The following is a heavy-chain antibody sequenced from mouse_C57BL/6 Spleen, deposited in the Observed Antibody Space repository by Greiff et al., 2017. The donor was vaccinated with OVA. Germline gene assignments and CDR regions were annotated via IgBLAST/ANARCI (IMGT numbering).Heavy chain of an antibody. J-gene: IGHJ4*01. CDR3: ARDYGSRGGAMDY. V-gene: IGHV5-17*01. Sequence: VQLQQSGGGLVKPGGSLKLSCAASGFTFSDYGMHWVRQAPEKGLEWVAYISSGSSTIYYADTVKGRFTISRDNAKNTLFLQMTSLRSEDTAMYYCARDYGSRGGAMDYWGQGTSVTVSS. CDR1: GFTFSDYG. CDR2: ISSGSSTI. D-gene: IGHD1-1*01.